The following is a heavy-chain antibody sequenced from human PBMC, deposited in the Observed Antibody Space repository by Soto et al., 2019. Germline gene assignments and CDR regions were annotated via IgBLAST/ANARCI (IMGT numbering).Heavy chain of an antibody. V-gene: IGHV1-18*01. J-gene: IGHJ3*02. CDR3: XXXXXXXXVNDAFDI. Sequence: QVQLVQSGAEVKKPGASVKVSCQASGYTFTSYGINWVRQAPGQELEWMGWISAYNGNTNYPQRLQGRVTMTTDTXXXXXXXXXXXXXXXXXXXXXXXXXXXXXXVNDAFDIWGQGTTVIVSS. CDR1: GYTFTSYG. CDR2: ISAYNGNT.